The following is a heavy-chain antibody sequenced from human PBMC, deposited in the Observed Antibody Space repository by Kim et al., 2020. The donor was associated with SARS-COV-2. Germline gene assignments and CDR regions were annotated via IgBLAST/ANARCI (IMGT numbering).Heavy chain of an antibody. Sequence: ADSVKGRFTLSRDHAKHSLYLQINSLRTEDTAVYYWAREKYISSSVPFDYWGQGTLVTVSS. CDR3: AREKYISSSVPFDY. J-gene: IGHJ4*02. V-gene: IGHV3-21*01. D-gene: IGHD6-6*01.